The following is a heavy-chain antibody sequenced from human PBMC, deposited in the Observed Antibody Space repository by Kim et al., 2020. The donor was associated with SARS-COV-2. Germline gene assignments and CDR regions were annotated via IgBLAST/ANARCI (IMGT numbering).Heavy chain of an antibody. CDR2: T. J-gene: IGHJ4*02. Sequence: TYYNPSLKSRVTISVDTSKNQFSLKLGSVTAADTAVYYCARGGKEEIFDYWGQGTLVTVSS. CDR3: ARGGKEEIFDY. V-gene: IGHV4-31*02.